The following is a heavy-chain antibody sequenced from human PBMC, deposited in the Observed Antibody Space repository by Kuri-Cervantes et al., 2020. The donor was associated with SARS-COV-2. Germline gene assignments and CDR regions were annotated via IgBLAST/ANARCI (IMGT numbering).Heavy chain of an antibody. J-gene: IGHJ4*02. D-gene: IGHD2-2*01. V-gene: IGHV4-59*12. CDR3: ARGHGAVVFLGYDY. CDR2: IHESGNI. Sequence: GSLRLSCTVSGGSISSYYWSWIRQPPGKGLEWIGDIHESGNINYNPSLKSRVTISVDTSKNQFSLKLSSVTAADTAVYYCARGHGAVVFLGYDYWGQGTLVTVSS. CDR1: GGSISSYY.